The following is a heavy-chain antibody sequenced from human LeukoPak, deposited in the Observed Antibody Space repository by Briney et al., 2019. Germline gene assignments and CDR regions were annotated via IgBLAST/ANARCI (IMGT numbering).Heavy chain of an antibody. CDR1: GYTFTSYG. J-gene: IGHJ3*02. CDR3: AVGGMNAFDI. Sequence: SVKVSCKASGYTFTSYGISWVRQAPGQGLEWMGGIIPIFGTANYAQKFQGRVTITTDESTSTAYMELSSLRSEDTAVYYCAVGGMNAFDIWGQGTMVTVSS. D-gene: IGHD3-10*01. V-gene: IGHV1-69*05. CDR2: IIPIFGTA.